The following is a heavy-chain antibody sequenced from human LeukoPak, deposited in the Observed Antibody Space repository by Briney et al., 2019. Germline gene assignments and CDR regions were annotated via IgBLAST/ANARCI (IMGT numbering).Heavy chain of an antibody. Sequence: GGSLRLSCAGSGFPFSSHGMNWVRQAPGKGLEWVSYISSSSSTIYYADSVKGRFTISRDNAKNSLYLQMNSLRAEDTAVYYCAATPATAIPYFDYWGQGTLVTVSS. J-gene: IGHJ4*02. CDR2: ISSSSSTI. D-gene: IGHD2-2*02. CDR3: AATPATAIPYFDY. CDR1: GFPFSSHG. V-gene: IGHV3-48*01.